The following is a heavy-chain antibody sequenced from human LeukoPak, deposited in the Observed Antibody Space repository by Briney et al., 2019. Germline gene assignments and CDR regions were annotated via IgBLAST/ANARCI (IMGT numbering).Heavy chain of an antibody. V-gene: IGHV3-21*01. CDR1: GFTFSRNS. CDR2: ISSSSSYI. Sequence: GGSLRLSCAASGFTFSRNSMNWVRQAPGKGLEWVSPISSSSSYIYYADSVKGRFTISRDSAKNSLYLQMNSLRAEDTAVYYCARGGVWGSYRYPRHFDYWGQGTLVTISS. J-gene: IGHJ4*02. CDR3: ARGGVWGSYRYPRHFDY. D-gene: IGHD3-16*02.